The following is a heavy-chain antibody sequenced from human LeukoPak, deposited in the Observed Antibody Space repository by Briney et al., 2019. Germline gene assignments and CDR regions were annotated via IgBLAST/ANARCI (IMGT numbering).Heavy chain of an antibody. CDR2: ISGSDGST. CDR1: GFTFSSYW. CDR3: ARAGSIRFDY. J-gene: IGHJ4*02. V-gene: IGHV3-23*01. Sequence: GGSLRLSCAASGFTFSSYWMHWVRQAPGKGLEWVSGISGSDGSTYYADSVKGRFTISRDNSKNTLYLQMNSLRAEDTAVYYCARAGSIRFDYWGQGTLVTVSS. D-gene: IGHD1-26*01.